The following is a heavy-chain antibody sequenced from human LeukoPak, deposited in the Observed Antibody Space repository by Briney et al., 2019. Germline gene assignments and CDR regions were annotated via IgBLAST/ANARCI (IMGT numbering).Heavy chain of an antibody. V-gene: IGHV3-30*18. J-gene: IGHJ5*02. D-gene: IGHD5-18*01. CDR3: AKGATVLGEYSYGREDWFDP. Sequence: GGSLRLSCAASGFTFSSYGMHWVRQAPGKGLEWVAVISYDGSNKYYADSVKGRFTISRDNSKNTLYLQMNSLRAEDTAVYYCAKGATVLGEYSYGREDWFDPWGQGTLVTVSS. CDR1: GFTFSSYG. CDR2: ISYDGSNK.